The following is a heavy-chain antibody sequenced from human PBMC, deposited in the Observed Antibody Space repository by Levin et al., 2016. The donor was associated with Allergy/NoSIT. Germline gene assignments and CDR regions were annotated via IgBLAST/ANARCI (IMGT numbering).Heavy chain of an antibody. D-gene: IGHD5-12*01. V-gene: IGHV3-48*01. Sequence: GGSLRLSCAASGFTFSSYSMNWVRQAPGKGLEWVSYISSSSSTIYYADSVKGRFTISRDNAKNSLYLQMNSLRAEDTAVYYCAREYSGYDRWVYFDYWGQGTLVTVSS. CDR1: GFTFSSYS. CDR3: AREYSGYDRWVYFDY. CDR2: ISSSSSTI. J-gene: IGHJ4*02.